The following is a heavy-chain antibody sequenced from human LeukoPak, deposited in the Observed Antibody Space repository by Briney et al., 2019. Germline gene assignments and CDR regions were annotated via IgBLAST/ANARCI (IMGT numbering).Heavy chain of an antibody. J-gene: IGHJ6*03. CDR1: ALTFSSYA. V-gene: IGHV3-23*01. CDR3: AKDGSGYDNSPYYYYMDV. D-gene: IGHD5-12*01. CDR2: ISGSGGST. Sequence: GRSLTPSSPVSALTFSSYATSWVRQAAGKGLEWVSAISGSGGSTYYADSVKGRFTISRDNSKNTLYLQMNSLRAEDTAVYYCAKDGSGYDNSPYYYYMDVWGKGTTVTVSS.